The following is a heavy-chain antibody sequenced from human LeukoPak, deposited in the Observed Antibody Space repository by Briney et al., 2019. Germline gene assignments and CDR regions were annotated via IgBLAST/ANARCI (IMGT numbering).Heavy chain of an antibody. CDR3: ANAAVAGTRYYYGMDV. Sequence: PGGSLRLSCAASGFTFSSYDMHWVRQATGKGLEWVSAIGTAGDTYYPGSVKGRFTISRDNSKNTLYLQMNSLRAEDTAVYYCANAAVAGTRYYYGMDVWGQGTTVTVSS. CDR2: IGTAGDT. D-gene: IGHD6-19*01. CDR1: GFTFSSYD. V-gene: IGHV3-13*01. J-gene: IGHJ6*02.